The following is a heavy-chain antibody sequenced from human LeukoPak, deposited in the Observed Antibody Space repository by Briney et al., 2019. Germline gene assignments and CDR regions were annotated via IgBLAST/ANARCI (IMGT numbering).Heavy chain of an antibody. Sequence: SETLSLTCTVSGGSMSDYYWSFIRQSAGTGLEWLGRIHTSGTTWCNPSLKSRVTLSVDASKNQFSLGLTSVTAADTAVYYCARGRRYYDSSGYYRNPLFDYWGQGTLVTVSS. D-gene: IGHD3-22*01. CDR3: ARGRRYYDSSGYYRNPLFDY. CDR2: IHTSGTT. CDR1: GGSMSDYY. V-gene: IGHV4-4*07. J-gene: IGHJ4*02.